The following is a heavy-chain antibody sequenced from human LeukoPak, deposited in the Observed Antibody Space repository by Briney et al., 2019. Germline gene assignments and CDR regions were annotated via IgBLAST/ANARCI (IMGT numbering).Heavy chain of an antibody. J-gene: IGHJ4*02. Sequence: SETPSLTCAVYGGSFSGYYWSWIRQPPGKGLEWIGEINHSGSTNYNPSLKSRVTISVDTSKNQFSLKLSSVTAADTAVYYCARAVGAIPFDYWGQGTLVTVSS. V-gene: IGHV4-34*01. CDR3: ARAVGAIPFDY. D-gene: IGHD1-26*01. CDR1: GGSFSGYY. CDR2: INHSGST.